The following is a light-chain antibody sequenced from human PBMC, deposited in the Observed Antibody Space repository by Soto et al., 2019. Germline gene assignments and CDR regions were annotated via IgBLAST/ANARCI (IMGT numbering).Light chain of an antibody. CDR2: EVT. CDR3: CSYTTSNIWV. J-gene: IGLJ3*02. V-gene: IGLV2-14*01. Sequence: QPVLTQPASVSGSPGQSITISCTGTSNDIGTYNFVSWYQQYPGKAPKLMLYEVTRRPSGVSYRFSGSKYGRTASLTISGLQAEDEADYYCCSYTTSNIWVFGGGTKLTVL. CDR1: SNDIGTYNF.